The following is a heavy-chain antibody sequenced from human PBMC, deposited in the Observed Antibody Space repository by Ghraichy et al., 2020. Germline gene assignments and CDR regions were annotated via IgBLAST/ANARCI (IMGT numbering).Heavy chain of an antibody. CDR3: ARDVSTSIDGYYYDVFDI. D-gene: IGHD3-22*01. CDR2: IKGDGSKK. CDR1: GFTFSDYW. Sequence: GGSLRLSCAASGFTFSDYWMAWVRQAPGKGLEWVANIKGDGSKKNLVDSVNGRFTISRDTAKNSVYLQMDSLRTEDTAVYYCARDVSTSIDGYYYDVFDIWGQRTMVTVSS. J-gene: IGHJ3*02. V-gene: IGHV3-7*03.